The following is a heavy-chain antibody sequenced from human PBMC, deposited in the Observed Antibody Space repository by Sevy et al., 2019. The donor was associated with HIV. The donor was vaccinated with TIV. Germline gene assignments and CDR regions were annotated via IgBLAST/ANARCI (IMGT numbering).Heavy chain of an antibody. Sequence: SETLSPTCTVSGYSISSGYYWGWIRQPPGKGLEWIGSIYHSGSTYYNPSLKSRVTISVDTSKNQFSLKLSSVTAADTAVYYCARGPRPRGWSDAFDIWGQGTMVTVSS. D-gene: IGHD2-15*01. CDR1: GYSISSGYY. CDR2: IYHSGST. CDR3: ARGPRPRGWSDAFDI. V-gene: IGHV4-38-2*02. J-gene: IGHJ3*02.